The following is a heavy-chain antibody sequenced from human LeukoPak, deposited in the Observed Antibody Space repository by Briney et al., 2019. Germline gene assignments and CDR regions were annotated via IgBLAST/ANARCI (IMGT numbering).Heavy chain of an antibody. Sequence: PGGSLRLSCAASGLTFSNDCMSWVRQAPGKGLEWVANINQDGSERYYVGSVKGRFTISRDNAKNSLYLQMNSLRAEDTAVYYCARAPYAMVPCNYWGQGTLVTVSS. CDR3: ARAPYAMVPCNY. V-gene: IGHV3-7*01. CDR1: GLTFSNDC. CDR2: INQDGSER. J-gene: IGHJ4*02. D-gene: IGHD3-10*01.